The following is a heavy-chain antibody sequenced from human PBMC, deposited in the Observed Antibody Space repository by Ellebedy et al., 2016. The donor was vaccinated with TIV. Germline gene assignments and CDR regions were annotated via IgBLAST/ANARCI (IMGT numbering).Heavy chain of an antibody. CDR1: GFTFSTYS. CDR2: ISSSSIYI. D-gene: IGHD4-23*01. V-gene: IGHV3-21*01. CDR3: ARTGGNGEYFQY. J-gene: IGHJ1*01. Sequence: GESLKISCAASGFTFSTYSMNWVRQAPGKGLEWVSSISSSSIYIYYVDSVKGRFTISRDDAKNSLYLQMTSLRAEDTAVYYCARTGGNGEYFQYWGQGTLVIVSS.